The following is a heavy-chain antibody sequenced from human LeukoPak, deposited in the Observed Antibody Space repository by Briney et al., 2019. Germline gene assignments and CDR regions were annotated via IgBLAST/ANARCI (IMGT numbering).Heavy chain of an antibody. V-gene: IGHV3-23*01. J-gene: IGHJ4*02. Sequence: GGSLRLSCAASGFTFSSYAVSWVRQAPGKGLEWVSATSGSGNSTFYANSVKGRFTISRDISKNTLYLQMNSLRAEDTAVYYCAKAPGTTVTRGFDYWGQGTLVTVSS. CDR1: GFTFSSYA. CDR3: AKAPGTTVTRGFDY. CDR2: TSGSGNST. D-gene: IGHD4-17*01.